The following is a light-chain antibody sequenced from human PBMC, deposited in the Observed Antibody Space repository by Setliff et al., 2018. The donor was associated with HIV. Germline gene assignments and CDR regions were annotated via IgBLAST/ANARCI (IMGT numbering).Light chain of an antibody. CDR2: EVN. V-gene: IGLV2-14*01. J-gene: IGLJ1*01. CDR3: CSYENSGTFYV. Sequence: QSALTQPASVSGSPGQSITIPCTGTSSDIGGYNYVSWYQLYSGKAPKLIIYEVNTRPSGVSNRFSGSKSGDTASLTISGLQAEDEAEYYCCSYENSGTFYVFGTGTKVTVL. CDR1: SSDIGGYNY.